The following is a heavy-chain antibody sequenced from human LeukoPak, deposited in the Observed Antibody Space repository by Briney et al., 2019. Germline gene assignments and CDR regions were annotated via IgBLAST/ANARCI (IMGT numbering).Heavy chain of an antibody. CDR3: AKGKRYSSGSDY. J-gene: IGHJ4*02. D-gene: IGHD6-19*01. Sequence: GGSLRLSCAASGFTFSSYGMSWVRQAPGKGLEWVSAISGSGGSTYYADSVKGRFTISRDNSKNTLYLQMNSLRAEDTAVYYCAKGKRYSSGSDYWGQGTLVTVSS. CDR1: GFTFSSYG. V-gene: IGHV3-23*01. CDR2: ISGSGGST.